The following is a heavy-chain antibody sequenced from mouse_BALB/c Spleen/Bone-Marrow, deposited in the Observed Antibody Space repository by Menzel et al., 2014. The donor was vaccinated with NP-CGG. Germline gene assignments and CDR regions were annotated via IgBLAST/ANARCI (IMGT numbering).Heavy chain of an antibody. CDR2: ISNGGGST. Sequence: EVKLVESGGGLVQPEGPLKLSCAASGFTFSSYTMSWVRQTPEKRLEWVAYISNGGGSTYYPDTVKGRFTISRDNAKNTLYLQMSSLKSEDTAMYYCARGGYYFDYWGQGTTLTVSS. J-gene: IGHJ2*01. CDR3: ARGGYYFDY. V-gene: IGHV5-12-2*01. CDR1: GFTFSSYT.